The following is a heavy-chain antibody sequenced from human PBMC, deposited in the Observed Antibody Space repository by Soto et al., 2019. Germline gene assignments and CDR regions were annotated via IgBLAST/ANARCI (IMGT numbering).Heavy chain of an antibody. V-gene: IGHV5-51*01. CDR3: ARLGYYGSGSYYAPSAYYMDV. CDR2: IYPGDSDT. D-gene: IGHD3-10*01. J-gene: IGHJ6*03. CDR1: GYSFTSYW. Sequence: PGESLKISCKGSGYSFTSYWIGWVRQMPGKGLEWMGIIYPGDSDTRYGPSFQGQVTISADKSISTAYLQWSSLKASDTAMYYCARLGYYGSGSYYAPSAYYMDVWGKGTTVTVSS.